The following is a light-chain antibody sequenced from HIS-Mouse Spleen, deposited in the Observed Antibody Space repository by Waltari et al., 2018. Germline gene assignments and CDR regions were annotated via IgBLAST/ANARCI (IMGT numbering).Light chain of an antibody. Sequence: QSALTQPASVSGSPGQSITISCPGTSSDVGSYNLVSWYQQNPGKAPKLMIYEGSKRPSGVSNRFSGSKSGNTASLTISGLQAEDEADYYCCSYAGSSTWVFGGGTKLTVL. J-gene: IGLJ3*02. V-gene: IGLV2-23*01. CDR2: EGS. CDR1: SSDVGSYNL. CDR3: CSYAGSSTWV.